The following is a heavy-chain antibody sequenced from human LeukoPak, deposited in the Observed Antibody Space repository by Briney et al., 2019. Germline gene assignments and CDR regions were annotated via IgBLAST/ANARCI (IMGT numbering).Heavy chain of an antibody. CDR1: GGSISSYY. CDR3: ARRLGYWFDP. Sequence: PSETLSLTCTVSGGSISSYYWSWIRQPPGKGLEWIGYIYYSGSTNYNPSLKSRVTISVDTSKNQFSLKLSSVTAADTAVYYCARRLGYWFDPWGQGTLVTVSS. D-gene: IGHD7-27*01. J-gene: IGHJ5*02. V-gene: IGHV4-59*08. CDR2: IYYSGST.